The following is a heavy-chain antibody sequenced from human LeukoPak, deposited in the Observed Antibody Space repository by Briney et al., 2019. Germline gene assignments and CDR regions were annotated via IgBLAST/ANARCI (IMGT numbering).Heavy chain of an antibody. CDR3: ARGPSGSRRNWFDP. Sequence: ASVKVSCKASGYTFTGYYMHWVRQAPGQGFEWMGWINPNSGGTNYAQKFQGRVTITRNTSISIAYMELSSLRSEDTAVYYCARGPSGSRRNWFDPWGQGTLVTVSS. D-gene: IGHD3-10*01. J-gene: IGHJ5*02. CDR1: GYTFTGYY. V-gene: IGHV1-2*02. CDR2: INPNSGGT.